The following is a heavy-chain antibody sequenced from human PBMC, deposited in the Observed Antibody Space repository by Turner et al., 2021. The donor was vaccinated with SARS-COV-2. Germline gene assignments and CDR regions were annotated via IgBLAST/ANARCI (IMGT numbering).Heavy chain of an antibody. Sequence: QVQLVQSGAEVKKPGASVTVSCKVSGYTLTELSMPWVRQAPGKGLEWMGGFDPEDGETIYAQKFQGRVTMTEDTSTDTAYMELSSLRSEDTAVYYCATSNTIFGVVTNYYYYYGMDVWGQGTTVTVSS. V-gene: IGHV1-24*01. J-gene: IGHJ6*02. D-gene: IGHD3-3*01. CDR3: ATSNTIFGVVTNYYYYYGMDV. CDR2: FDPEDGET. CDR1: GYTLTELS.